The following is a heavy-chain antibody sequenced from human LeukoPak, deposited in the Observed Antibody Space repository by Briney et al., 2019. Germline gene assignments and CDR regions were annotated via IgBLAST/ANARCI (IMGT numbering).Heavy chain of an antibody. D-gene: IGHD2-21*02. V-gene: IGHV4-59*08. J-gene: IGHJ3*02. Sequence: PSETLSLTCTVSGASISSYYWSWIRHPPGKGLEWIGYMYYSVSTKYNPSLKSRVTISVDTSKNQLSLKLSSVTAADTAVYYCARGGNCGGDCYAHDAFDIWGQGTKVTVSS. CDR3: ARGGNCGGDCYAHDAFDI. CDR1: GASISSYY. CDR2: MYYSVST.